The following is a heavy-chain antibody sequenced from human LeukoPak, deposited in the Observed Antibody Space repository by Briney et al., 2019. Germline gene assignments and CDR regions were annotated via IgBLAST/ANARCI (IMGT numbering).Heavy chain of an antibody. V-gene: IGHV3-30*18. CDR3: AKDWTTVTTSNWFGP. CDR2: ISYDGSNK. D-gene: IGHD4-17*01. CDR1: GFTFSSYG. J-gene: IGHJ5*02. Sequence: GGSLRLSCAASGFTFSSYGMHWVRQAPGKGLEWVAVISYDGSNKYYADSVKGRFTISRDNSKSTLYLQMNSLRAEDTAVYYCAKDWTTVTTSNWFGPWGQGTLVTVSS.